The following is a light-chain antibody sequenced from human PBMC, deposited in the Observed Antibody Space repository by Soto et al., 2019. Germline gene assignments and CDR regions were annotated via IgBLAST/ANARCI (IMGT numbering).Light chain of an antibody. CDR2: DAS. J-gene: IGKJ1*01. V-gene: IGKV3-11*01. CDR3: QQRSNWQT. CDR1: QSVSSY. Sequence: EIVLTQSPATLSLSPGERATLSCRASQSVSSYLAWYQQKPGQAPRLLIYDASNRATGIPARFSGCGSGTDFTLTISSLEPEDFAVYYCQQRSNWQTFGQGTKVEIK.